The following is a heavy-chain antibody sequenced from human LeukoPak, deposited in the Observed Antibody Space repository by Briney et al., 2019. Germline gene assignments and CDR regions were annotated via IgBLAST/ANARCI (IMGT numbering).Heavy chain of an antibody. Sequence: PGGSLRLSCAASGFTFDDYAMHWVRQAPGKGLEWVSGISWNSGSIGYADSVKGRFTISRDNAKNSLYLQMNSLRAEDTALYYCAKATTGLYCSSTSCYSRKSAYYYFDYWGQGTLVTVSS. CDR2: ISWNSGSI. V-gene: IGHV3-9*01. CDR1: GFTFDDYA. CDR3: AKATTGLYCSSTSCYSRKSAYYYFDY. D-gene: IGHD2-2*01. J-gene: IGHJ4*02.